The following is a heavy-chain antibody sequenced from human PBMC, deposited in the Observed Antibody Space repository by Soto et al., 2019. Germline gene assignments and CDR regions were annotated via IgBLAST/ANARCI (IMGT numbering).Heavy chain of an antibody. CDR3: ARVKTLILRKFDY. CDR1: GGSFSGYY. J-gene: IGHJ4*02. CDR2: INHSGST. V-gene: IGHV4-34*01. Sequence: SETLSLTCAVYGGSFSGYYWSWIRQPPGKGLEWIGEINHSGSTNYNPSLKSRVTISVDTSKNQFSLKLSSVTAADTAVYYCARVKTLILRKFDYWGQGTLVTVSS. D-gene: IGHD4-17*01.